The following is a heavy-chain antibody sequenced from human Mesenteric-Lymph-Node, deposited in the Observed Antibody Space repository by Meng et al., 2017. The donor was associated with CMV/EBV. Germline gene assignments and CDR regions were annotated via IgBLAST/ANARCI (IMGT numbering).Heavy chain of an antibody. D-gene: IGHD4-17*01. Sequence: SCKGSGYSFANYWIGWVRQMPGKGREWMGILYTADSDTRYSPSFQGQVTISGDKSISTAYLQWSSLKASDSALYYRARLPGPTDPFDIWGQGTMVTVSS. CDR1: GYSFANYW. J-gene: IGHJ3*02. CDR3: ARLPGPTDPFDI. CDR2: LYTADSDT. V-gene: IGHV5-51*01.